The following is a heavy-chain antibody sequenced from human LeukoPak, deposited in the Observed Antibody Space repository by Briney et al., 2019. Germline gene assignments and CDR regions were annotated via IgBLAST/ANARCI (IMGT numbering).Heavy chain of an antibody. J-gene: IGHJ4*02. Sequence: PSETLSLTCSVSGGSVSNSTYYWGWIRQPPGKGLEWIGYIYHSGSTNYNPSLKSRVTISADTSKNQLSLKLSSVTAADTAVYFCATLLRGFFDYWGQGTLVTVSS. CDR2: IYHSGST. D-gene: IGHD4-23*01. CDR1: GGSVSNSTYY. CDR3: ATLLRGFFDY. V-gene: IGHV4-61*01.